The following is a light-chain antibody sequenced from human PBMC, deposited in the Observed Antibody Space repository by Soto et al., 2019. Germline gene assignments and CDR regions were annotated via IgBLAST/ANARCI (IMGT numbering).Light chain of an antibody. Sequence: QSALTQPPSVSAAPGQKVTISCSGSTSNIGSNYVSWYQQLQGTAPKLLMCENNARPSGIPDRFSGSKSGTSATLGITGLQTGDEADDYCGAWDSSLRAGVFGGGTKLTVL. J-gene: IGLJ2*01. CDR3: GAWDSSLRAGV. V-gene: IGLV1-51*02. CDR1: TSNIGSNY. CDR2: ENN.